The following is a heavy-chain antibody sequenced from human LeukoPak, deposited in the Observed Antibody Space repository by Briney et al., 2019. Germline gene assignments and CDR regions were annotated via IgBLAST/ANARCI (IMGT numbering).Heavy chain of an antibody. D-gene: IGHD2-21*01. J-gene: IGHJ4*02. Sequence: GALRLSCAASGFTFSGYPMSWVRQAPGQGLEWVSTISGGDVSTYYADSVKGRFTISRDNSQNTLSLQMNSLRAEDTAVYYCAKSRGGASASLHYWGQGTLVAISS. CDR2: ISGGDVST. CDR3: AKSRGGASASLHY. V-gene: IGHV3-23*01. CDR1: GFTFSGYP.